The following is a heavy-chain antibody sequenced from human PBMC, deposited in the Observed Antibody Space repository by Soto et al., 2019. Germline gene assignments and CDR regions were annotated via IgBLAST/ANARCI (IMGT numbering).Heavy chain of an antibody. J-gene: IGHJ6*02. CDR2: IIPIFGTA. CDR3: ARVFQPLVPYSGYVPYYGMDV. CDR1: GGTFSSYA. V-gene: IGHV1-69*13. Sequence: GASVKVSCKASGGTFSSYAISWVRQAPGQGLEWMGGIIPIFGTANYAQKFQGRVTITADESTSTAYMELSSLRSEDTAVYYCARVFQPLVPYSGYVPYYGMDVWGQGTTVTVSS. D-gene: IGHD5-12*01.